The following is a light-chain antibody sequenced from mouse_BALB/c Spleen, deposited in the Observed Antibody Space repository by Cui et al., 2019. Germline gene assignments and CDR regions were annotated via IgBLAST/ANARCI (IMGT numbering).Light chain of an antibody. Sequence: DIKMTQPPSSMYASLGERVTITWKASQDINSYLSWFQQKPGKSPKTLIYRANRLVDGVPSRFSGSGSGQDYSLTISSLEYEDMGIYYCLQYDEFPPLTFGAGTKLELK. J-gene: IGKJ5*01. CDR1: QDINSY. CDR2: RAN. CDR3: LQYDEFPPLT. V-gene: IGKV14-111*01.